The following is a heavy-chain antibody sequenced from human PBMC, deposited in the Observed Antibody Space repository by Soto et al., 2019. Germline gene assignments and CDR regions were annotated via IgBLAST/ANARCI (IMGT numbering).Heavy chain of an antibody. Sequence: PSETLSLTCSVSGGYFSGTYRSWIGQSPGKGLEWIGEIHHSGGTNCTQSLKSRVPISADTSKNQFSLHLTSVTAADTAVYYCARGGGGAPRLLQWLLIWFDPRGQRTLGTGSS. CDR2: IHHSGGT. V-gene: IGHV4-34*01. D-gene: IGHD3-3*01. CDR1: GGYFSGTY. J-gene: IGHJ5*02. CDR3: ARGGGGAPRLLQWLLIWFDP.